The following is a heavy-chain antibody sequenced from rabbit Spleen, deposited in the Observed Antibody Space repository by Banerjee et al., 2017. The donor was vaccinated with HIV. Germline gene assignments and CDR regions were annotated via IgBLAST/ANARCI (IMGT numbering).Heavy chain of an antibody. Sequence: QQLVESGGGLVKPGASLTLTCKASGFSFSSGYYMSWVRQAPGKGLEWIGCTGTGSGSTDYAIWAKGRFTISKTSSTTVTLQMTSLTAADTATYFCARDLTVVISWNFGWWGPGTLVPVS. V-gene: IGHV1S40*01. CDR1: GFSFSSGYY. CDR2: TGTGSGST. J-gene: IGHJ4*01. D-gene: IGHD1-1*01. CDR3: ARDLTVVISWNFGW.